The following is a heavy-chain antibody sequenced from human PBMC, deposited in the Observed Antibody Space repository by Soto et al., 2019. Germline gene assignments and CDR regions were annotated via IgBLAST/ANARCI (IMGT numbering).Heavy chain of an antibody. CDR1: GFSLSTSGMC. J-gene: IGHJ4*02. CDR3: ARIQYYYDSSGYYGNYFDY. CDR2: IDWDDDK. Sequence: FGPTLVNPTQTLTLTCTFAGFSLSTSGMCVSWIRQPPGKALEWLALIDWDDDKYYSTSLKTRLTISKDTSKNQVVLTMTNMDPVDTATYYCARIQYYYDSSGYYGNYFDYWSQGTLVTVSS. V-gene: IGHV2-70*01. D-gene: IGHD3-22*01.